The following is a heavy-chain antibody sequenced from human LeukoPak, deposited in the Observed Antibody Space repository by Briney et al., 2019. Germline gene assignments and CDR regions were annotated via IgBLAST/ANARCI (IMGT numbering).Heavy chain of an antibody. CDR1: GGSISSGAYF. CDR3: ARAGVITMVRGVIPDAFDI. Sequence: SQTLSLTCTVSGGSISSGAYFWSWIRQHPGKGLEWIGFIYYSGTTYYNPSLKSRVTISVDRSKNQFSLKLSSVTAADTAVYYCARAGVITMVRGVIPDAFDIWGQGTMVTVSS. V-gene: IGHV4-30-2*01. J-gene: IGHJ3*02. CDR2: IYYSGTT. D-gene: IGHD3-10*01.